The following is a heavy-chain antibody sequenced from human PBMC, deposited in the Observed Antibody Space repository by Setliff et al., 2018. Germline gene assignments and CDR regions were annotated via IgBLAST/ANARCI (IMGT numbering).Heavy chain of an antibody. Sequence: SETLSLTCTVYGGSFSDYYWGWIRQPPGKGLEWIAEIDHSGSTNYNPSLKSRATISLDTSRNQFSLRLTSVTAADTAVYYCASTPRRGLDIRTRVGAFDSWGQGTVVTVSS. CDR3: ASTPRRGLDIRTRVGAFDS. CDR1: GGSFSDYY. D-gene: IGHD1-26*01. J-gene: IGHJ4*02. CDR2: IDHSGST. V-gene: IGHV4-34*01.